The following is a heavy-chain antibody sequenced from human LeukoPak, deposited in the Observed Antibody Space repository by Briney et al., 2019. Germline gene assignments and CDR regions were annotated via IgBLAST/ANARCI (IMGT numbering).Heavy chain of an antibody. D-gene: IGHD3-10*01. CDR1: GYTFTSYS. J-gene: IGHJ4*02. CDR3: ARGDYYSSGTYYEKTVDY. V-gene: IGHV1-18*01. CDR2: ISAYNGNT. Sequence: ASVTVSCTASGYTFTSYSISWVRQAPGQGLEWLGWISAYNGNTNYAQKLQGRVTMTTDTSTSTVYMELRSLRSDDTAVYYCARGDYYSSGTYYEKTVDYWGQGTLVTVSS.